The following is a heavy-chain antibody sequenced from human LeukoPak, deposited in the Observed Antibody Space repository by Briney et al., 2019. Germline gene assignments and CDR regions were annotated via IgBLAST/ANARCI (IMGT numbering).Heavy chain of an antibody. Sequence: SETLSLTCAVYGGSFSGYYWSWIRQPPGKGLEWIGYIYYSGSTNYNPSLKSRVTISVDTSKNQFSLKLSSVTAADTAVYYCARANIVVVPAAPMDVWGKGTTVTVSS. CDR3: ARANIVVVPAAPMDV. CDR1: GGSFSGYY. V-gene: IGHV4-59*01. CDR2: IYYSGST. J-gene: IGHJ6*03. D-gene: IGHD2-2*01.